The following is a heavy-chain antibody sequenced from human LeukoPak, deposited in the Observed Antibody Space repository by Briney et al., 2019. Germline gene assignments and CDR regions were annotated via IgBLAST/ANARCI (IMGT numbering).Heavy chain of an antibody. J-gene: IGHJ4*02. Sequence: SETLSLTCTVSGGSINSYYWSWIRQPPGKGLEWIGYIYYSGSTNYNPSLKSRVTISVDTSKNQFSLKLSSVTAADTAVYYCARDQWEGHYGGPASNWGQGTLVTVSS. D-gene: IGHD4-23*01. CDR2: IYYSGST. V-gene: IGHV4-59*12. CDR1: GGSINSYY. CDR3: ARDQWEGHYGGPASN.